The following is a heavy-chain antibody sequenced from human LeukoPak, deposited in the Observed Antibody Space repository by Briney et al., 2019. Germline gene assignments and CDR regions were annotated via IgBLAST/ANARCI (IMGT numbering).Heavy chain of an antibody. CDR2: IYTSGST. V-gene: IGHV4-4*07. J-gene: IGHJ4*02. Sequence: SETLSLTCTVSGGSISSYYWSWIRQPAGKGLEWIGRIYTSGSTNYNPSLKSRVTMSVDTSKNQFSLKLNSVTAADTAVYYCARDYYDSSGYYYLKWGQGTLVTVSS. CDR1: GGSISSYY. CDR3: ARDYYDSSGYYYLK. D-gene: IGHD3-22*01.